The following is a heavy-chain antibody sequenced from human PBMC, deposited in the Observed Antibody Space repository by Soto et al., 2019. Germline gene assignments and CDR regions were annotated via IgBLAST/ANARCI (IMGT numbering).Heavy chain of an antibody. V-gene: IGHV3-21*01. CDR2: ISSSRSYI. CDR1: GFTFSSYN. J-gene: IGHJ4*02. Sequence: GGSLRLSCAASGFTFSSYNMNWVRQAPGKGLEWVSSISSSRSYIYYADSVKGRFTISRDNAKNSLYLQMNSLRAEDTAVYYCARGFRWEQSYFDYWGQGTLVTVSS. CDR3: ARGFRWEQSYFDY. D-gene: IGHD1-26*01.